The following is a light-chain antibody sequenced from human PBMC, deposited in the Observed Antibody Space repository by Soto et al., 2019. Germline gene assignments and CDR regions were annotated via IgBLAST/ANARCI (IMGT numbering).Light chain of an antibody. V-gene: IGKV3-20*01. Sequence: EIVLTQSPGTLSLSPGERATLSCRASQSVSSSYLACYQQKPGQAPRLLIYGASSRATGIPDRFSGSGSGTDFTLTISRLEPEDFAVYYCQQYGSSPLTFAQGTRLEI. CDR2: GAS. CDR3: QQYGSSPLT. J-gene: IGKJ5*01. CDR1: QSVSSSY.